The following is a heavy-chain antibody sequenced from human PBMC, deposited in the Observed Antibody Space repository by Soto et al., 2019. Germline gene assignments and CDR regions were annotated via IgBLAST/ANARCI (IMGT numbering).Heavy chain of an antibody. CDR1: GFTFSSYG. Sequence: QVQLVESGGGVVQPGRSLRLSCAASGFTFSSYGMHWVRQAPGKGLEWVAVIWYDGSNKYYADSVKGRFTISRDNSKNTLYLQMNSLRAEDTAVYYCAREGSEAPDAFDIWGQGTMVTVSS. V-gene: IGHV3-33*01. D-gene: IGHD1-26*01. CDR3: AREGSEAPDAFDI. J-gene: IGHJ3*02. CDR2: IWYDGSNK.